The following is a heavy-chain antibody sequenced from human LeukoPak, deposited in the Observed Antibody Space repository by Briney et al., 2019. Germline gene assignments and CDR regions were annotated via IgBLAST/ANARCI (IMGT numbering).Heavy chain of an antibody. Sequence: ASVKVSCKASGYSFTGYYTHWVRQAPGQGLEWMGWINPNSGGTNYAQKFQGRVTMTRDTSISTAYMELSRLRSDDTAVYYCASDVYYDSSGYYYWGQGTLVTVSS. V-gene: IGHV1-2*02. CDR3: ASDVYYDSSGYYY. J-gene: IGHJ4*02. D-gene: IGHD3-22*01. CDR1: GYSFTGYY. CDR2: INPNSGGT.